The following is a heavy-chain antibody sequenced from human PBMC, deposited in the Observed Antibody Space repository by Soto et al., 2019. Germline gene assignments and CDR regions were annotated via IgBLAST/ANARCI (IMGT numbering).Heavy chain of an antibody. D-gene: IGHD3-10*01. CDR2: IIPVFGTP. V-gene: IGHV1-69*13. CDR3: ARDRFMNI. J-gene: IGHJ3*02. CDR1: GEDFSHYA. Sequence: SVKGYWKASGEDFSHYAVSWVRQAPGQGLEWMGGIIPVFGTPNIAQKFQGRVIITADESTNIASLELRSLRSEDTAVYFCARDRFMNI.